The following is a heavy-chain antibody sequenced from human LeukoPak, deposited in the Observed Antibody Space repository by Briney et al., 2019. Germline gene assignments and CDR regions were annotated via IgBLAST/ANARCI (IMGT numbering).Heavy chain of an antibody. CDR2: ISYDGSNK. CDR1: GFTFSSYS. V-gene: IGHV3-30*18. D-gene: IGHD6-19*01. J-gene: IGHJ6*02. CDR3: AKDRDSSGWYYYGMDV. Sequence: GGSLRLSCAASGFTFSSYSMNWVRQAPGKGLEWVAVISYDGSNKYYADSVKGRFTISRDNSKNTLYQQMNSLRAEDTAVYYCAKDRDSSGWYYYGMDVWGQGTTVTVSS.